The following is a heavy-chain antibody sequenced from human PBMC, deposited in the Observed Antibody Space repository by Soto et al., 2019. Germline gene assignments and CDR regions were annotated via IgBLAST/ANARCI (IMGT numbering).Heavy chain of an antibody. CDR3: ARANWRDWFDP. J-gene: IGHJ5*02. Sequence: QVKLQQWGAGLLKPSETLSLTCAVYGGSFSSYSWNWIRQSPGKGLEWIGKITHSGSISYNPSLKRRVTISVDTSKNLFSLKLTSVTAADTSTYYCARANWRDWFDPWGQGTLVTVSS. CDR2: ITHSGSI. CDR1: GGSFSSYS. V-gene: IGHV4-34*01. D-gene: IGHD3-3*01.